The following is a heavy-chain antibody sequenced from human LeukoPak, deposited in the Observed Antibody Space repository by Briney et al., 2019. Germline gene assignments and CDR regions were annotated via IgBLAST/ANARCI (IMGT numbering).Heavy chain of an antibody. V-gene: IGHV3-30*03. D-gene: IGHD3-10*01. CDR2: ISYDGSNK. J-gene: IGHJ2*01. Sequence: PGGSLRLSCAASGFTFSSYGMHWVRQAPGKGLEWVAVISYDGSNKYYADSVKGRFTISRDNSKNTLYLQMNSLRAEDTAVYYCARAGYYYGSGSYYRARPWYFDLWGRGTLVTVSS. CDR3: ARAGYYYGSGSYYRARPWYFDL. CDR1: GFTFSSYG.